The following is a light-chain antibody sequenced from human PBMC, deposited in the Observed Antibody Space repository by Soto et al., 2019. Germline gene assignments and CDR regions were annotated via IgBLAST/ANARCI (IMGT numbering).Light chain of an antibody. V-gene: IGKV3-20*01. Sequence: EIVLTQSPGTLSLSPGERATPSCRASQSVSHNHLAWYQQKPGQAPRLLIYVASNRATAFPDRFSGSGSGTDFTLTISRLEPEDFAVYYCQDYGSSPYTFGQGTKLEIK. CDR2: VAS. J-gene: IGKJ2*01. CDR1: QSVSHNH. CDR3: QDYGSSPYT.